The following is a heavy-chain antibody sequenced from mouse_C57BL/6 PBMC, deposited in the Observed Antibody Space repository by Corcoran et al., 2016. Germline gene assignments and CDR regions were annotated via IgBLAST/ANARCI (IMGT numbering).Heavy chain of an antibody. V-gene: IGHV1-26*01. CDR1: RYTFPDYY. Sequence: EVQLQQSGPKLVKPGASVKISGKASRYTFPDYYMNWVNQSHGKSFEWFGDINPKNGGTSYNQKLKGKATLTVDKSSSTAYMELRSLTSEDSAVYYCARVAMDYWGQGSSVTVSS. CDR2: INPKNGGT. J-gene: IGHJ4*01. CDR3: ARVAMDY.